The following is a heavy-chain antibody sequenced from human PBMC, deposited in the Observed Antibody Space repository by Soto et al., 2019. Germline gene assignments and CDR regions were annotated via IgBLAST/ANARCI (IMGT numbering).Heavy chain of an antibody. CDR1: GFTFSSYG. Sequence: PWGSLRLSCAASGFTFSSYGMHWVRQAPGKGLEWVAVISYDGGTTDYAAPVKGRFTISRDDSKNTLYLQMNSLKTEDTAVYYCTTSPGGWSPYYYGMDVWGQGTTVTVSS. V-gene: IGHV3-15*01. D-gene: IGHD6-19*01. CDR2: ISYDGGTT. J-gene: IGHJ6*02. CDR3: TTSPGGWSPYYYGMDV.